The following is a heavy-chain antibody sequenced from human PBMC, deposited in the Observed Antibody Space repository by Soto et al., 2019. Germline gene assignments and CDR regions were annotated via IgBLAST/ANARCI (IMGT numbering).Heavy chain of an antibody. V-gene: IGHV3-30-3*01. Sequence: HPGGSLRLSCAASGFTFSSYAMHWVRQAPGKGLEWVAVISYDGSNKYYADSVKGRFTISIDNSKNTLYLQMNSLRAEDTAVYYCARGQDTAMVLTDYYYYGMDVWGQGTTVTVSS. D-gene: IGHD5-18*01. J-gene: IGHJ6*02. CDR2: ISYDGSNK. CDR3: ARGQDTAMVLTDYYYYGMDV. CDR1: GFTFSSYA.